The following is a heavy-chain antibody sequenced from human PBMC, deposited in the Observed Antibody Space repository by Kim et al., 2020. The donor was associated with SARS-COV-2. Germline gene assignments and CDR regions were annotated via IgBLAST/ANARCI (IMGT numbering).Heavy chain of an antibody. D-gene: IGHD6-13*01. Sequence: GGSLRLSCAASGFTFSSYWMSWVRQAPGKGLEWVANIKQDGSEKYYVDSVKGRFTISRDNAKNSLYLQMNSLRAEDTAVYYCARDRNFIAAAGDFDYWGQGTLVTVSS. J-gene: IGHJ4*02. CDR1: GFTFSSYW. CDR2: IKQDGSEK. V-gene: IGHV3-7*03. CDR3: ARDRNFIAAAGDFDY.